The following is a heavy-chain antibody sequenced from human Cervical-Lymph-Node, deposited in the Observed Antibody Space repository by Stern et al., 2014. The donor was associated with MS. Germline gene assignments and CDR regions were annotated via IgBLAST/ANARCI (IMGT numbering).Heavy chain of an antibody. Sequence: QVTLKESGPTLVKPTQTLTLTCTLSGLSHNSSGVGVSWIRQPPGKALEWLALVFGDDEKHYSPSLKGRLTITKDNSKDQVILTMTNMDPVDTATYYCVHDEGHWGRGILVTVSS. J-gene: IGHJ4*02. CDR1: GLSHNSSGVG. CDR2: VFGDDEK. V-gene: IGHV2-5*02. CDR3: VHDEGH.